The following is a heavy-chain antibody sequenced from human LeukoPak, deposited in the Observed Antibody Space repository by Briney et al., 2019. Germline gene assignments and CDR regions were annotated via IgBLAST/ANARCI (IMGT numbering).Heavy chain of an antibody. CDR1: GFTFSSYG. D-gene: IGHD3-22*01. Sequence: GGSLRLSCAASGFTFSSYGMSWVRQAPGKGLEWVSSISSSSSYIYYADSVKGRFTTSRDNAKNSLYLQMNSLRAEDTAVYYCVRDLGYDSSGSYWYFDLWGRGTLVTVSS. CDR2: ISSSSSYI. V-gene: IGHV3-21*01. CDR3: VRDLGYDSSGSYWYFDL. J-gene: IGHJ2*01.